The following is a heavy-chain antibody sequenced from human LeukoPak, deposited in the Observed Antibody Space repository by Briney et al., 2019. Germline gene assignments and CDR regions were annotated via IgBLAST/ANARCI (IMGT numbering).Heavy chain of an antibody. CDR1: GGTFSSYV. Sequence: ASVKVSCKASGGTFSSYVISWVRQPPGQGLEWMGGIIPIFGAANYAQKFQGRVTITTEESTSTAYMELTSLRSEDTAVYYCARDPGDSSGYYSSRNYYFDSWGQGTLVTVSS. CDR3: ARDPGDSSGYYSSRNYYFDS. D-gene: IGHD3-22*01. V-gene: IGHV1-69*05. J-gene: IGHJ4*02. CDR2: IIPIFGAA.